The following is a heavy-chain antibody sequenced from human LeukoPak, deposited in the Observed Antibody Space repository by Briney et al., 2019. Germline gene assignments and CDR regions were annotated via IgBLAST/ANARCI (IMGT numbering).Heavy chain of an antibody. D-gene: IGHD3-16*01. CDR2: ISSSGHST. CDR1: GFIFSSHA. J-gene: IGHJ4*02. CDR3: AKDGLPSVLGALGHFDY. Sequence: PGGSLRLSCAASGFIFSSHAMSWVRQAPGKGLEWVSSISSSGHSTYYAESVKGRFTISRDSSKSTLYLQMNSLRAEDTAVYYCAKDGLPSVLGALGHFDYWGQGTLVTVSS. V-gene: IGHV3-23*01.